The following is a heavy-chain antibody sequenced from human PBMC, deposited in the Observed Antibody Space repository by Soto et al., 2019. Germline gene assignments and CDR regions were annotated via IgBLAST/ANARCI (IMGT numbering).Heavy chain of an antibody. CDR3: ARGDSLHDAFDI. CDR2: IYYSGST. CDR1: GGSISSSSYY. V-gene: IGHV4-39*07. D-gene: IGHD3-16*01. J-gene: IGHJ3*02. Sequence: PSETLSLTSTVSGGSISSSSYYWGWIRQPPGKGLEWIGSIYYSGSTYYNPSLKSRVTISVDTSKNQFSLKLSSVTAADTAVYYCARGDSLHDAFDIWGQGTMVTVSS.